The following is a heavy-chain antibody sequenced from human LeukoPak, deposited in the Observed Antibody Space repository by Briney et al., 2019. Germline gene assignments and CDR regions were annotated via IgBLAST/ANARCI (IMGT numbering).Heavy chain of an antibody. V-gene: IGHV3-74*01. Sequence: GGSLRLSCAASGFTFSSHWMHWVRRAPGKGLVWVSRIKGDGSSPTYADSVKGRFTISRDNAKNTLYLQMNGLRAEDTAMYYCARVRPRVGATNDAFDIWGQGTMVTVSS. CDR2: IKGDGSSP. D-gene: IGHD1-26*01. CDR1: GFTFSSHW. J-gene: IGHJ3*02. CDR3: ARVRPRVGATNDAFDI.